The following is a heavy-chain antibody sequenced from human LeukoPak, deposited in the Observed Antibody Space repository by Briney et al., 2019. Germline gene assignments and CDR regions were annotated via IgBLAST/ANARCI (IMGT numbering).Heavy chain of an antibody. V-gene: IGHV3-30*02. CDR3: GKGRGWPVTY. J-gene: IGHJ4*02. Sequence: GGSLRLSRAASGFTFSDYGMHWVRQAPGKGLEWVAFIRYDGSNKYYADSVKGRFTISRDNSKNTLYLQMNSLRAEDTAVYYCGKGRGWPVTYWGQGTLFTVSS. CDR1: GFTFSDYG. CDR2: IRYDGSNK. D-gene: IGHD5-18*01.